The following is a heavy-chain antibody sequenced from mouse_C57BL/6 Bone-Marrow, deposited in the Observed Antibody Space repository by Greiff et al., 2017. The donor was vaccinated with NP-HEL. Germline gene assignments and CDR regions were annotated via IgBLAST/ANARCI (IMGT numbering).Heavy chain of an antibody. CDR3: ERRKNYDGYYDNAMDY. V-gene: IGHV1-42*01. Sequence: VQLQQSGPELVKPGASVKISCKASGYSFTGYYMNWVKQSPEKSLEWIGEINPSTGGTTYNQKFKAKATLTVDKSSSTAYMQLKSLTSEDSAVYYCERRKNYDGYYDNAMDYWGQGTSVTVSS. D-gene: IGHD2-3*01. J-gene: IGHJ4*01. CDR1: GYSFTGYY. CDR2: INPSTGGT.